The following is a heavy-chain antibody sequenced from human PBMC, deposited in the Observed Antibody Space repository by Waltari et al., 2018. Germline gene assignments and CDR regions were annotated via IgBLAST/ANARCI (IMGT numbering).Heavy chain of an antibody. D-gene: IGHD3-16*02. CDR1: GFTFSSYA. CDR3: AKDSPKLTFGGVIVPPYFDY. J-gene: IGHJ4*02. Sequence: EVQLLESGGGLVQPGGSLRLSCAASGFTFSSYAMSWVRQAPGKGLEWVSAISGSGGSTYYADSVKGRFTISRDNSKNTLYLQMNSLRAEDTAVYYCAKDSPKLTFGGVIVPPYFDYWGQGTLVTVSS. V-gene: IGHV3-23*01. CDR2: ISGSGGST.